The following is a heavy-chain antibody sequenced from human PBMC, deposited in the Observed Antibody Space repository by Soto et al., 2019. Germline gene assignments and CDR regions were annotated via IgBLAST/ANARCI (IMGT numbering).Heavy chain of an antibody. V-gene: IGHV3-72*01. CDR2: TRNKAKSYTT. CDR1: GFIFSDHY. D-gene: IGHD6-19*01. J-gene: IGHJ4*02. Sequence: EVQLVESGGGLVQPGGSLRLSCAASGFIFSDHYMDWVRQAPGKGLEWVGRTRNKAKSYTTEYAASVEGRFTISRDDSKNSLYLQMNSLKTEDTAVYYCVRVSYSSGWNPVDYWGQGTLVTVSS. CDR3: VRVSYSSGWNPVDY.